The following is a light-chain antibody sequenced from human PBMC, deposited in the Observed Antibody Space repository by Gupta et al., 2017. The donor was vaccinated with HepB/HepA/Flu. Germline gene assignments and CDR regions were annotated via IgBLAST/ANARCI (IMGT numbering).Light chain of an antibody. V-gene: IGKV1-9*01. Sequence: DIQLTQSPSFLSASVGDRVTITCRASQDIRGFLVWYQKKPGKAPKLLIYGASTLESGVPSRFSGSGSGTEFTLKISSLQPEDFATYYCQHFNSYPFTFGQGTRLEIK. J-gene: IGKJ5*01. CDR2: GAS. CDR1: QDIRGF. CDR3: QHFNSYPFT.